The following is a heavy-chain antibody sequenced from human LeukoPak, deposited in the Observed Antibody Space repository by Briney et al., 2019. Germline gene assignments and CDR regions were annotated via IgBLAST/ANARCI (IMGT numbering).Heavy chain of an antibody. CDR1: GFTFSSYN. CDR2: ITSGSSYI. Sequence: GGSLRLSCAASGFTFSSYNMNWVRQAPGKGLEWVSSITSGSSYIYYADSVKGRFTISRDNAKNLLYLQMNSLRAEDTAVYYCARDYVSGSFGPWGQGTLVTVSS. D-gene: IGHD3-10*01. J-gene: IGHJ5*02. CDR3: ARDYVSGSFGP. V-gene: IGHV3-21*01.